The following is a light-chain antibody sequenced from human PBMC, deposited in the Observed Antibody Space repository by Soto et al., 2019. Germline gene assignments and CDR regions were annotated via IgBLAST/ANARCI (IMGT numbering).Light chain of an antibody. Sequence: TQSPCTLSFSPGERATLSCRASQSVAANYLAWYQQKRGQAPRLLIYGASSRATGIPDRFSGSGPGTDFTLTISRLEPEDFSVYYCHQYGTAPLTFGPGTKVDIK. J-gene: IGKJ3*01. CDR2: GAS. V-gene: IGKV3-20*01. CDR3: HQYGTAPLT. CDR1: QSVAANY.